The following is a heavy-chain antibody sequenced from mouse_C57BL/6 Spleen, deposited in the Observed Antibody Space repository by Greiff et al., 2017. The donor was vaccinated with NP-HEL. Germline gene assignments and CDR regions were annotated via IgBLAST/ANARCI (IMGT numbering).Heavy chain of an antibody. J-gene: IGHJ4*01. Sequence: VQLQQSGPELVKPGASVKISCKASGYAFSSSWMNWVKQRPGKGLEWIGRIYPGDGDTNYNGKFKGKATLTADKSSSTAYMQLSSLTSEDSAVYFFARFITTVVATYYSAMDYWGQGTSVTVSS. D-gene: IGHD1-1*01. CDR1: GYAFSSSW. V-gene: IGHV1-82*01. CDR2: IYPGDGDT. CDR3: ARFITTVVATYYSAMDY.